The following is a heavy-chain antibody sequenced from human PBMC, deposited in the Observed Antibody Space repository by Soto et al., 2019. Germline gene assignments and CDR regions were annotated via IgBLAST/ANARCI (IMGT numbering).Heavy chain of an antibody. CDR1: GGSISSGGYY. V-gene: IGHV4-31*03. D-gene: IGHD3-3*01. CDR2: IYYSGST. J-gene: IGHJ5*02. Sequence: SETLSLTCTVSGGSISSGGYYWSLILQHPWKGLEWIGYIYYSGSTYYNPSLKSRVTISLDTSKNQFSLKLSYVTAADTAVYYCERTSREDYDFWSGYYPLHWFDPWGQGTLVTVSS. CDR3: ERTSREDYDFWSGYYPLHWFDP.